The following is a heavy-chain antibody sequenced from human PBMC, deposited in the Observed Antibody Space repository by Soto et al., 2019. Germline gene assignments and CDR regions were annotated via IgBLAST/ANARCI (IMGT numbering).Heavy chain of an antibody. CDR1: GGSISSYY. CDR2: IYYSGST. CDR3: ARQMTTLTTFDY. V-gene: IGHV4-59*01. D-gene: IGHD4-17*01. J-gene: IGHJ4*02. Sequence: NPSETLSLTCAVSGGSISSYYWSWIRQPPGKGLEWIGYIYYSGSTNYNPSLKSRVTISVDTSKNQFSLKASSVTAADTAVYYCARQMTTLTTFDYWGQGTLVTVSS.